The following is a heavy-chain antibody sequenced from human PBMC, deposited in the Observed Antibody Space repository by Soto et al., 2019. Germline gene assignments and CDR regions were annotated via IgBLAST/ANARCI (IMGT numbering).Heavy chain of an antibody. V-gene: IGHV1-18*01. J-gene: IGHJ5*02. Sequence: QAQLVQSGTEVKKPGASVKVSCKASGYIFPSYGISWVRQAPGQGLEWMGRVSVYSGNTNYAQQFQGRVTMTTDTFTSTAYMELRSLRPGDTAVYYCARESEGARVWFDPWGQGTLVTVSS. CDR2: VSVYSGNT. D-gene: IGHD3-16*01. CDR3: ARESEGARVWFDP. CDR1: GYIFPSYG.